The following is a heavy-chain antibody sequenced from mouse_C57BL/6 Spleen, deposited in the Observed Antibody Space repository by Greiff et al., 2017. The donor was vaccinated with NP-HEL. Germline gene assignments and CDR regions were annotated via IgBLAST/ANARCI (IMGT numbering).Heavy chain of an antibody. CDR3: AREARKHGYFDY. V-gene: IGHV1-59*01. Sequence: QVQLQQPGAELVRPGTSVKLSCKASGYTFTSYWMHWVKQRPGQGLEWIGVIDPSDSYTNYNQKFKGKATLTVDTSSSTAYMQLSSLTSEDSAVYYCAREARKHGYFDYWGQGTTLTVSS. CDR1: GYTFTSYW. CDR2: IDPSDSYT. J-gene: IGHJ2*01.